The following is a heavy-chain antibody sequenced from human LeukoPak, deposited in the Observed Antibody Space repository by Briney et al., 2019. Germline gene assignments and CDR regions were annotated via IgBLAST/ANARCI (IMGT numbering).Heavy chain of an antibody. Sequence: PGGSLRLSCAASGFTFSSYSMNWVRQAPGKGLEWVAVIWYDGSNKNYADSIKGRFTISRDNSKNTLYLQMNSLRTEDTAVYYCAREVDTAMGIDAFDIWGQGTMVTVSS. D-gene: IGHD5-18*01. J-gene: IGHJ3*02. CDR3: AREVDTAMGIDAFDI. CDR2: IWYDGSNK. V-gene: IGHV3-33*08. CDR1: GFTFSSYS.